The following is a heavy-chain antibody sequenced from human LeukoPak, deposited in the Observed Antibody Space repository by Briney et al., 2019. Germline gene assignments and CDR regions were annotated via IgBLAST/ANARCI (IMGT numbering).Heavy chain of an antibody. D-gene: IGHD1-26*01. Sequence: SETLSLTCTVSGGSITTHYWSWIRHPAGKGLEWIGRIHTSGSTSYNPSLEGRATMSLDTSKNQFSLNLSSVTAADTALYYCARNLGYSWFGPWGQGTLVTVSS. V-gene: IGHV4-4*07. CDR1: GGSITTHY. CDR2: IHTSGST. J-gene: IGHJ5*02. CDR3: ARNLGYSWFGP.